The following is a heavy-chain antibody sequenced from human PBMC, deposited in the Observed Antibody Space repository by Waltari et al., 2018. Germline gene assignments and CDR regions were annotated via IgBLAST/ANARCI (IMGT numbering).Heavy chain of an antibody. J-gene: IGHJ3*01. CDR1: GFPFSAFP. CDR2: ISQIATNT. D-gene: IGHD6-19*01. Sequence: EEQLVESGGGLVQPGGSLRLSCVASGFPFSAFPLRWVRQDPGKGLEWVSGISQIATNTAYADSVKGRFTVSRDNSKNTVYLQMNRLADDDTAIYFCAGSVRAGADAFDVWGQGTVVTVSS. V-gene: IGHV3-23*04. CDR3: AGSVRAGADAFDV.